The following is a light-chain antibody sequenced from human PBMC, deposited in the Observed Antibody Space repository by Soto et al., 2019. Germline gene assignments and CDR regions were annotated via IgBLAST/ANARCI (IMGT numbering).Light chain of an antibody. V-gene: IGKV3-20*01. CDR2: GAS. CDR3: QQYGSSPLT. J-gene: IGKJ4*01. CDR1: QSVSSSY. Sequence: DIVFTQSSGTPFFFPGERATLPSRASQSVSSSYLAWYQQKPGQAPRLLMHGASSRATGIPDRFSGSGSGTDFTLTISRLEPEDFAVYYCQQYGSSPLTFGGGTKVDIK.